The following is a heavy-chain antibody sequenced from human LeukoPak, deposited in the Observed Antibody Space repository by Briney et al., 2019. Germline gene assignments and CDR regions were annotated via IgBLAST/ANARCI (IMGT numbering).Heavy chain of an antibody. CDR2: IIPIFGTA. CDR1: GGTFSSYA. J-gene: IGHJ6*02. Sequence: SVNVSCKASGGTFSSYAISWVRQAPGQGLEWMGGIIPIFGTANYAQKFQGRVTITADESTSTAYMELSSLRSEDTAVYYCARDPGYCSSTSCYSSYYYGMDVWGQGATVTVSS. CDR3: ARDPGYCSSTSCYSSYYYGMDV. V-gene: IGHV1-69*13. D-gene: IGHD2-2*02.